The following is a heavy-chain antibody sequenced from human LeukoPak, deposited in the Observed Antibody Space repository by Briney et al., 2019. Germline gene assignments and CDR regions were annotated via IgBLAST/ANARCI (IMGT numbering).Heavy chain of an antibody. Sequence: GGSLRLSCAASGFTFTNYAMHWVRQAPGKGLEYVSAISYNGGSTYYANSVKGRFTISRDNSKNTLYLQMGSLRAEDMAVYYCARRFAAQLAFVDVWGKGTTVTVSS. CDR1: GFTFTNYA. CDR3: ARRFAAQLAFVDV. V-gene: IGHV3-64*01. J-gene: IGHJ6*04. CDR2: ISYNGGST. D-gene: IGHD3-3*02.